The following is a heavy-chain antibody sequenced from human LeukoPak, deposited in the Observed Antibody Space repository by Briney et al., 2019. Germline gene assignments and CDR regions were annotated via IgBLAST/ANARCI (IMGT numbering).Heavy chain of an antibody. D-gene: IGHD2-21*01. CDR2: FCSSGTT. Sequence: SETLSLTCKVSGDSISSITCYWGWIRQSPGKGLEWIGSFCSSGTTYYNPSLKSRVTISIDTSKNQFSLKMISVAAADTAVYYCARRDIAFNAFDTWSQGTMVTVSS. CDR3: ARRDIAFNAFDT. V-gene: IGHV4-39*01. J-gene: IGHJ3*02. CDR1: GDSISSITCY.